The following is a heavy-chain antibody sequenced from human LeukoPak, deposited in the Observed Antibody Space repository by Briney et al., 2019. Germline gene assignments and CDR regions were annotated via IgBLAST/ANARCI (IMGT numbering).Heavy chain of an antibody. Sequence: GASVKVSCKASGYTFTGYYMHWVRQAPGQRLEWMGWINPNSGGTNYAQKFQGRVTMTRDTSISTAYMELSRLRSDDTAVYYCTPLSLIDYGDFENWFDPWGQGTLVTVSS. V-gene: IGHV1-2*02. D-gene: IGHD4-17*01. CDR3: TPLSLIDYGDFENWFDP. CDR2: INPNSGGT. CDR1: GYTFTGYY. J-gene: IGHJ5*02.